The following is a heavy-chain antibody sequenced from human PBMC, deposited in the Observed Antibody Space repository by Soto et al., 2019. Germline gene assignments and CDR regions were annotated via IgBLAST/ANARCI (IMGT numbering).Heavy chain of an antibody. CDR2: IIPIFGSP. J-gene: IGHJ6*02. CDR3: AGTVEIPYYHGMDV. V-gene: IGHV1-69*01. D-gene: IGHD4-4*01. Sequence: QVQLVQSGAEVQKPGSSVRASCKASGGTLRSHAINWVRQAPGQGLEWMGGIIPIFGSPNYAQQFQGRVKITADESTITAYMELSSIRSEDTAVYYGAGTVEIPYYHGMDVWGQGTTVTVSS. CDR1: GGTLRSHA.